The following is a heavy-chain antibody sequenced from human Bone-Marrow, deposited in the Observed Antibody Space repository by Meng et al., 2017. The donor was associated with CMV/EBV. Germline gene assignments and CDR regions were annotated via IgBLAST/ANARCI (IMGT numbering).Heavy chain of an antibody. D-gene: IGHD3-22*01. V-gene: IGHV4-39*07. CDR3: ASFTMIVVVAY. Sequence: WTVSGGSISSSSYYWGWIRQPPGKGLEWIGSIYYSGTTYYNPSLKSRVTISVDTSKNQFSLKLSSVTAADTALYYCASFTMIVVVAYWGQGALVTVSS. CDR1: GGSISSSSYY. J-gene: IGHJ4*02. CDR2: IYYSGTT.